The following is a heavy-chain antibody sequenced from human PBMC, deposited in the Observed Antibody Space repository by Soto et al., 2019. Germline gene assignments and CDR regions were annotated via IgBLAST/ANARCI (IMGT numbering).Heavy chain of an antibody. V-gene: IGHV1-69*12. CDR2: IIPVFGTP. D-gene: IGHD3-22*01. CDR1: GGSFSNYG. J-gene: IGHJ6*02. CDR3: ARGDATKIIVTTYYGLDV. Sequence: QVLVVQSGAEVKKPGSSVKVSCKASGGSFSNYGISWVRQAPGQGLEWMGGIIPVFGTPHYAQKFQDRVTITADESTSTVYMEMSSLTSEDTAVYYCARGDATKIIVTTYYGLDVWGQGTTVTVSS.